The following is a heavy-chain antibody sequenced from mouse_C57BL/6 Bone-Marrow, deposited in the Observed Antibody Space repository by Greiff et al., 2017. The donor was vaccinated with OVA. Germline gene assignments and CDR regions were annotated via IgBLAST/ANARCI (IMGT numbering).Heavy chain of an antibody. Sequence: VKLQQPGAELVRPGSSVKLSCKASGYTFTSYWMHWVKQRPIQGLEWIGNIDPSDSETHYNQKFKDKATLTVDKSSSTAYMQLSSLTSEDSAVYYCARGWLLGMDYWGQGTSVTVSS. CDR3: ARGWLLGMDY. V-gene: IGHV1-52*01. CDR2: IDPSDSET. J-gene: IGHJ4*01. CDR1: GYTFTSYW. D-gene: IGHD2-3*01.